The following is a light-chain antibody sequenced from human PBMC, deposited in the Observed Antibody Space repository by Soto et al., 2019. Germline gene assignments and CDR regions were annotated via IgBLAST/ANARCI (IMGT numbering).Light chain of an antibody. J-gene: IGKJ1*01. V-gene: IGKV3-15*01. CDR3: QQYNNWPPWT. CDR1: HSISSN. Sequence: EIVMTQSPATLSVSPGERATLSCRASHSISSNLAWYQQEPGRAPRLLIYGASTRATGVPARFSGSGSGSEFTLTISSLQSEDFAVYYCQQYNNWPPWTFGQGTKVDIK. CDR2: GAS.